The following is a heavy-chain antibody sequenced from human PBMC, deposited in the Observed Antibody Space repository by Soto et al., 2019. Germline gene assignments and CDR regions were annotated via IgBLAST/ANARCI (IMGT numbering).Heavy chain of an antibody. CDR3: ARDSPIGSTYSGYDAIDS. D-gene: IGHD5-12*01. CDR2: INAGNGNT. V-gene: IGHV1-3*01. J-gene: IGHJ5*01. CDR1: GYTFTSYA. Sequence: ASVKVSCKASGYTFTSYAMHWVRQAPGQRLEWMGWINAGNGNTKYSQKFQGRVTITADKSTSTAYMELTSLTSKDTAVYYCARDSPIGSTYSGYDAIDSRGQRTLVPVSS.